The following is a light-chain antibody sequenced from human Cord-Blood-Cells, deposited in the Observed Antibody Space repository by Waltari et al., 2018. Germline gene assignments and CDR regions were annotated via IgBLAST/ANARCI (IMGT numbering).Light chain of an antibody. CDR3: HQYGSSPRT. J-gene: IGKJ2*02. V-gene: IGKV3-20*01. Sequence: EIVLTQSPGPLSLSPGDRATISCRASQSVSSSYLAWYQQKPGQGPRLLIYVASSKSTGIPDRVSGSGSGTDFTLTISRLEPEDFAVYYCHQYGSSPRTFGQGTKLEIK. CDR1: QSVSSSY. CDR2: VAS.